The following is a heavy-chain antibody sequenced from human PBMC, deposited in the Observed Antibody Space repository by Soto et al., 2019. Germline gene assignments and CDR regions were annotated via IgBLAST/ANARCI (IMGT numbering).Heavy chain of an antibody. V-gene: IGHV4-34*01. J-gene: IGHJ4*02. CDR2: INHSGST. CDR1: GVSFSGYY. D-gene: IGHD6-19*01. Sequence: QVQLQQWGAGLLKPSETLSLTCAVYGVSFSGYYWSWVRQPPGKGLEWIGEINHSGSTNYKPSLKGRVPLAGATARNQFSLKLSFVPAADTAVYYCARGKWLDNYWGQGTLVTVSS. CDR3: ARGKWLDNY.